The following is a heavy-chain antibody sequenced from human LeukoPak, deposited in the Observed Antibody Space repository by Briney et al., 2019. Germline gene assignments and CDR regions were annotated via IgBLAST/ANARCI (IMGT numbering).Heavy chain of an antibody. CDR2: ISGSGGST. J-gene: IGHJ4*02. CDR1: GFTFSSYA. D-gene: IGHD6-19*01. CDR3: AKVRYSSGWYTYSPDY. V-gene: IGHV3-23*01. Sequence: GGSLRLSCAASGFTFSSYAMSWVRQAPGKGLEWASAISGSGGSTYYADSVKGRFTISSDNSKNTLYLQMNSLRAEDTAVYYCAKVRYSSGWYTYSPDYWGQGTLVTVSS.